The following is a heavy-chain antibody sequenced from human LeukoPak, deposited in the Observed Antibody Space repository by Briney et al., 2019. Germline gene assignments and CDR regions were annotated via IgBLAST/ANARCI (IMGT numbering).Heavy chain of an antibody. CDR3: ARDTGDTNNVLDS. D-gene: IGHD1/OR15-1a*01. V-gene: IGHV4-59*03. Sequence: SETLSRTCSVSGASIGGYFWSWIRQSPGKGLEWIAYLWDSGSTNYSPSLMSRVTMSVDTIRNQLFLRLTSVTPADTAVYYCARDTGDTNNVLDSWGQGSLVTVSS. CDR2: LWDSGST. J-gene: IGHJ4*02. CDR1: GASIGGYF.